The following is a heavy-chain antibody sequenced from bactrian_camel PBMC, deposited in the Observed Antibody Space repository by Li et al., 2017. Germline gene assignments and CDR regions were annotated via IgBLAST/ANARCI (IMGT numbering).Heavy chain of an antibody. Sequence: HVQLVESGGGSVQAGGSLRLTCTATGFDHKDNCIGWFRQAPGKVREGVASIPTRRGVPYYVNSVKGRFTISRDNAKNTLYLQMESLKPEDTAMYYCAASTARTWCSQPGLYRNWGQGTQVTVS. V-gene: IGHV3S63*01. CDR3: AASTARTWCSQPGLYRN. CDR1: GFDHKDNC. J-gene: IGHJ4*01. CDR2: IPTRRGVP. D-gene: IGHD6*01.